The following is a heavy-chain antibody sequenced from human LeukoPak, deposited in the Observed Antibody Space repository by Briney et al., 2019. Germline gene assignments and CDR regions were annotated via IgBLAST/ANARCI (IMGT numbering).Heavy chain of an antibody. V-gene: IGHV3-7*01. CDR3: ARSSRVYYY. Sequence: GGSLRLSCAAFGFTFSSYWMSWVRQAPGKGLEWVANIKQDGSEKYYVDSVKGRFTISRDNAKNSLYLQMNSLRAEDTAVYYCARSSRVYYYWGQGTLVTVSS. CDR2: IKQDGSEK. D-gene: IGHD6-13*01. J-gene: IGHJ4*02. CDR1: GFTFSSYW.